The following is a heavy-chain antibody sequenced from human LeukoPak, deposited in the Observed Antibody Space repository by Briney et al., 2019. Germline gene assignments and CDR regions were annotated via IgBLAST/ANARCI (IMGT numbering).Heavy chain of an antibody. V-gene: IGHV3-53*01. CDR1: GFTFSSYS. CDR2: LYSGGNT. D-gene: IGHD3-10*01. J-gene: IGHJ4*02. Sequence: AGGSLRLSCAASGFTFSSYSMNWVRQAPGKGLEWVSALYSGGNTYYADSVKGRFTISRDHSKNTLYLQMNSLRAEDTAVYYCARALSGGSYYFDYWGQGTLVTVSS. CDR3: ARALSGGSYYFDY.